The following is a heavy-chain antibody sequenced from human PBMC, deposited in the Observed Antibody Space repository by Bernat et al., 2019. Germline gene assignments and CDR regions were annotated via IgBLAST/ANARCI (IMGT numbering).Heavy chain of an antibody. Sequence: EVQLVESGGGLVQPGGSLRRSCAASGFTFTNYWVGWVRQAPGKGLEWVAIVRKDGSDKWYVDSVKGRFTISRDNAKNSLYLQMNSLRGEDTAVYYCVKILDTDRWNDLDHWGQGTLVTVSS. D-gene: IGHD3/OR15-3a*01. CDR2: VRKDGSDK. CDR3: VKILDTDRWNDLDH. J-gene: IGHJ4*02. V-gene: IGHV3-7*03. CDR1: GFTFTNYW.